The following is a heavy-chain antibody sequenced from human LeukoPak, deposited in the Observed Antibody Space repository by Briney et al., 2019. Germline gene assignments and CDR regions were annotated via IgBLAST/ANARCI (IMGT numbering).Heavy chain of an antibody. CDR3: ARGGRPDY. V-gene: IGHV3-7*01. Sequence: PGGSLRLSCATSGFTFSSSWMSWVRQAPGKGLECVANIKEDGREKYYVDSVKGRFTISRDNAKNSLYLQMSSLRAEDTAVYYCARGGRPDYRGQGTLVTVSS. J-gene: IGHJ4*02. CDR2: IKEDGREK. CDR1: GFTFSSSW. D-gene: IGHD3-10*01.